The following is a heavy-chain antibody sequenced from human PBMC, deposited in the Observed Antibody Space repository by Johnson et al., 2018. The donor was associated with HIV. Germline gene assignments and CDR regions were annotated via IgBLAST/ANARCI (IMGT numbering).Heavy chain of an antibody. V-gene: IGHV3-30*18. CDR1: GFTVSSNY. D-gene: IGHD3-10*01. Sequence: QVQLVESGGGLVQPGGSLRLSCAASGFTVSSNYMSWVRQAPGKGLEWVSVISNDGRNKDYADSVKGRFTISRDNSKNTLYLQMNSLRAEDTALYYCAKTMAQGEYAFDVWGQGTMVTVSS. CDR3: AKTMAQGEYAFDV. CDR2: ISNDGRNK. J-gene: IGHJ3*01.